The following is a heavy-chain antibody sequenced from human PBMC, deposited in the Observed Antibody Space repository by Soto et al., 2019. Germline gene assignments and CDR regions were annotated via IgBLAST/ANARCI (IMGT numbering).Heavy chain of an antibody. V-gene: IGHV4-4*07. J-gene: IGHJ6*02. CDR3: ARVVTAITGTTPYYFYYGMDV. CDR2: IYTSGST. Sequence: SETLSLTCTVSGGSISSYYWSWIRQPAGKGLEWIGRIYTSGSTNYNPSLKSRVTMSVDTSKNQFSLKLSSVTAADTAVYYCARVVTAITGTTPYYFYYGMDVWGQGPTVPVSS. CDR1: GGSISSYY. D-gene: IGHD1-7*01.